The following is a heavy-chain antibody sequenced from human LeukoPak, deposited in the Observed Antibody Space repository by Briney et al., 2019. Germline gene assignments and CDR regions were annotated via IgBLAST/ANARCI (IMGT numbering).Heavy chain of an antibody. Sequence: ASVTVSCKTSGYSFTDYYMHWVRQAPGQWLEWMGWINPNSGGTSSAQKFQGRVTMARDTSITTVYMEVRWLTSDDTAIYYCARADRLHGGPYLIGPWGLGTLVTVSS. D-gene: IGHD2-21*01. V-gene: IGHV1-2*02. CDR3: ARADRLHGGPYLIGP. J-gene: IGHJ5*02. CDR1: GYSFTDYY. CDR2: INPNSGGT.